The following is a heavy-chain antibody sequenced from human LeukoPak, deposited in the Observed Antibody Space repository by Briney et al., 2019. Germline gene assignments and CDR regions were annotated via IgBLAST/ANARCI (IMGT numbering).Heavy chain of an antibody. Sequence: PSETLSLTCTVSGGSISSYYWSWIRQPPGKGLELIGYMYDSGSTNYNPSLKSRVTISVDTSKNQFSLILSSVTAADTAVYFCARHGGSYTFDFWGQGVLVTVSS. J-gene: IGHJ4*02. V-gene: IGHV4-59*01. CDR1: GGSISSYY. D-gene: IGHD1-26*01. CDR2: MYDSGST. CDR3: ARHGGSYTFDF.